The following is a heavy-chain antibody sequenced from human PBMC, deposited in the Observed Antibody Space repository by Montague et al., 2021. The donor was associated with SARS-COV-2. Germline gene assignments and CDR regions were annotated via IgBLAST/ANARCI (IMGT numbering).Heavy chain of an antibody. J-gene: IGHJ6*02. CDR3: ARDRDWDDWCGMDV. V-gene: IGHV3-48*03. CDR2: ISSSGGGSTK. Sequence: SLRLSCEAFGFIFSSYEMNWVRQAPGKGLEWISYISSSGGGSTKHYTDSVKGRFTISRDNAKNSLYLQVNSLRVEDTAIYYCARDRDWDDWCGMDVWGQGTTVTVSS. D-gene: IGHD2-21*01. CDR1: GFIFSSYE.